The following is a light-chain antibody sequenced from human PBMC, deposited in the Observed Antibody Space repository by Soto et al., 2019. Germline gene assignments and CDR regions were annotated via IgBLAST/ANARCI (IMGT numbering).Light chain of an antibody. CDR1: ESLLHSNGYNY. CDR2: LGS. Sequence: DIVMTQCPLSLPVTPGEPASISCRSSESLLHSNGYNYLDWYLQKPGQSPQLLIYLGSNRASGVPDRFSGSGSGTDFTLKISRVEAEDVGVYYCMQALQTPLFGGGTKVEIK. J-gene: IGKJ4*01. CDR3: MQALQTPL. V-gene: IGKV2-28*01.